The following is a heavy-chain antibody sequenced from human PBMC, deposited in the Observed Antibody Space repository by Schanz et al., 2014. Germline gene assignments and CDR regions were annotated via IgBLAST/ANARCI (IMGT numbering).Heavy chain of an antibody. CDR2: ITRSGGGT. CDR1: GFTFSSYA. J-gene: IGHJ4*02. Sequence: QVQLVESGGGVVQPGRSLRLSCSASGFTFSSYAMHWVRQASGKGLEYVSAITRSGGGTYYSDSVKGRFTISRDNAKNSLFLQMNSLRVEDTAVYYCARGTDWNLHYWGQGALVTVSS. V-gene: IGHV3-64*04. D-gene: IGHD1-1*01. CDR3: ARGTDWNLHY.